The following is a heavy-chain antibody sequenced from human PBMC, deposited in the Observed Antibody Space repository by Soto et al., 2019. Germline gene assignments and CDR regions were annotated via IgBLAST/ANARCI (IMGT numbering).Heavy chain of an antibody. D-gene: IGHD6-25*01. CDR1: GFTFTNYF. CDR3: ARGDGRGTSGFYYYYGMDV. CDR2: ISPSDGST. Sequence: QVQLVQSGAEVKKPGASVKVSCKASGFTFTNYFFHWVRQAPRQGLEWMGIISPSDGSTNYVQSLQGRVIMTTDTSTITVYMELSSLRSEDTPVYYCARGDGRGTSGFYYYYGMDVWSHGTTVTVSS. J-gene: IGHJ6*02. V-gene: IGHV1-46*01.